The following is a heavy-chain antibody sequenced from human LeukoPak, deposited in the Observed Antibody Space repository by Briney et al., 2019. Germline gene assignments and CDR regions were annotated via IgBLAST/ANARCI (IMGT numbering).Heavy chain of an antibody. CDR1: GFTFRSYA. D-gene: IGHD3-9*01. CDR2: ISGSGGNT. CDR3: AKDPGRPYYDILTGYSSPSYFDY. V-gene: IGHV3-23*01. Sequence: SGGSLRLSCAASGFTFRSYAMSWVRQAPGRGLEWVTAISGSGGNTYYADSVKGRFTISSDNSQNTLYLQMNSLRAEDTAVYYCAKDPGRPYYDILTGYSSPSYFDYWGQGTLVTVSS. J-gene: IGHJ4*02.